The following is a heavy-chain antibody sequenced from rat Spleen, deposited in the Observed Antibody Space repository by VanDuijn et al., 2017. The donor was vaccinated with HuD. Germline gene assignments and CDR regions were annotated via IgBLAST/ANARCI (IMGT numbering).Heavy chain of an antibody. J-gene: IGHJ2*01. Sequence: EVQLQESGPGLVKPSQSLSLTCSVTGYSLTSSYRWNWIRKFPGNKLEWLGYINSAGNTIYNPSLTGRISITRDTSKNQFFLQVNSLSTEDTATYYCARSEGTHYYLPFADWGQGVMVTVSS. V-gene: IGHV3-3*01. CDR2: INSAGNT. CDR3: ARSEGTHYYLPFAD. D-gene: IGHD1-6*01. CDR1: GYSLTSSYR.